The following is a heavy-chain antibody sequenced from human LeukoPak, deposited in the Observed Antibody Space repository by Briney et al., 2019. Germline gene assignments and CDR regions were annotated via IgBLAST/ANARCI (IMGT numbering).Heavy chain of an antibody. CDR3: ATLGSGWYYFGY. CDR1: GYTLTELS. CDR2: FDPEDGET. Sequence: GASVKVSCKVSGYTLTELSMHWVRQAPGKGLEWMGGFDPEDGETIYAQKFQGRVTMTEDTSTDTAYMELSSLRSEDTAVYYCATLGSGWYYFGYWGQGTLVTVSS. D-gene: IGHD6-19*01. J-gene: IGHJ4*02. V-gene: IGHV1-24*01.